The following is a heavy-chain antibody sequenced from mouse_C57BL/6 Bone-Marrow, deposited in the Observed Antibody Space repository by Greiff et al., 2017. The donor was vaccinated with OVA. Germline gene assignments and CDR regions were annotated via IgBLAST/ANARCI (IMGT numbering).Heavy chain of an antibody. D-gene: IGHD2-4*01. V-gene: IGHV1-53*01. J-gene: IGHJ3*01. CDR3: AREGITGEAWFAY. CDR1: GYTFTSYW. Sequence: VKLQQPGTELVKPGASVKLSCKASGYTFTSYWMHWVKQRPGQGLEWIGNINPSNGGTNYNEKFKSKATLTVDKSSSTAYMQLSSLTSEDSAVYYCAREGITGEAWFAYWGQGTLVTVSA. CDR2: INPSNGGT.